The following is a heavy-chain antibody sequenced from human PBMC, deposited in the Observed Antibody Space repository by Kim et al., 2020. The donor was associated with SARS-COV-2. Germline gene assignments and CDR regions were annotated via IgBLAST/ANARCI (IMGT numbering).Heavy chain of an antibody. CDR1: GGTFSSYA. D-gene: IGHD2-2*01. V-gene: IGHV1-69*13. CDR3: ARDDCSSTSCHGSGGVDAFDI. Sequence: SVKVSCKASGGTFSSYAISWVRQAPGQGLEWMGGIIPIFGTANYAQKFQGRVTITADESTSTAYMELSSLRSEDTAVYYCARDDCSSTSCHGSGGVDAFDIWGQGTMVTVSS. J-gene: IGHJ3*02. CDR2: IIPIFGTA.